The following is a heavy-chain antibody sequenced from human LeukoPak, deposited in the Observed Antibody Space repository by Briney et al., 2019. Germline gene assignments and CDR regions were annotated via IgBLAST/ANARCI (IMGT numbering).Heavy chain of an antibody. CDR2: IWYDGSDK. V-gene: IGHV3-33*06. CDR3: AKDLTTGPLRFDY. D-gene: IGHD1-1*01. J-gene: IGHJ4*02. Sequence: GGSLRLSCAASGFTFSSYGMHWVRQAPGTGLEWVAVIWYDGSDKYYAVSVKGRFAISRDNSKNTLFLQMNSLRAEDTAVYYCAKDLTTGPLRFDYWGQGTLVTVSS. CDR1: GFTFSSYG.